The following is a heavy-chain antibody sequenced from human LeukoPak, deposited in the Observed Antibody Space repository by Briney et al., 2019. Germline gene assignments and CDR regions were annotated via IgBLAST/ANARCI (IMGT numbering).Heavy chain of an antibody. D-gene: IGHD6-6*01. Sequence: SETLSLTCTVSGGSISSGTYYWSWIRQPAGKGLEWIGRMYTGGTTNYNPSLKSRVTISLDTSKNHFSLKLNSVTVADTAVYYCARDEGGSSSSVVKYFQHWGQGTLVTVSS. V-gene: IGHV4-61*02. CDR3: ARDEGGSSSSVVKYFQH. J-gene: IGHJ1*01. CDR1: GGSISSGTYY. CDR2: MYTGGTT.